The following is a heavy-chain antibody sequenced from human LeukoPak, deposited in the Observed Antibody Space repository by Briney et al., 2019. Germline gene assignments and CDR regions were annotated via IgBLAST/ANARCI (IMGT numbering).Heavy chain of an antibody. CDR3: VRVNDYGDRNLYYFGY. CDR1: GFIFSNYG. J-gene: IGHJ4*02. Sequence: GGSLTLSCSASGFIFSNYGMYWVRQATGKGLEFVSSISSEGYNTFYADSVEGRFTISRDNSKNTLYLQTSSLRGEDTAVYYCVRVNDYGDRNLYYFGYWGQGTLVTVSS. CDR2: ISSEGYNT. V-gene: IGHV3-64D*06. D-gene: IGHD4-17*01.